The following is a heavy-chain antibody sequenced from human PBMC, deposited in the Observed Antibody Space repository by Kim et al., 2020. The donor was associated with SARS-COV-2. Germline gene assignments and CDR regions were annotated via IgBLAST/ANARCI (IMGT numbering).Heavy chain of an antibody. CDR2: ISYSGST. D-gene: IGHD6-13*01. CDR1: DGSISSHY. J-gene: IGHJ4*02. V-gene: IGHV4-59*11. CDR3: AGKLYSCNYVMFSV. Sequence: SETLSLTCTVSDGSISSHYWSWIRQPPGKGLEWIGYISYSGSTKYNPSLKSRVTISVDPSRNKFSLELMTVTAADTAVYYCAGKLYSCNYVMFSVWGQGTLVTVSS.